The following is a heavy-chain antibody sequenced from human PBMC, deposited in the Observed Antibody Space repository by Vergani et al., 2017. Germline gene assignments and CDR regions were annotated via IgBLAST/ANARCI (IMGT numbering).Heavy chain of an antibody. J-gene: IGHJ4*02. CDR3: ARAYGDYLKTIDY. Sequence: QVQLQQWGAGLLKPSETLSLTCAVYGGSFSGYYWSWIRQPPGKGLEWIVEINHSGSTNYNPSLKSRVSISVDMSKSQFSLNLSSVTAADTAVYYCARAYGDYLKTIDYWGQGTLVTVSS. CDR2: INHSGST. V-gene: IGHV4-34*01. CDR1: GGSFSGYY. D-gene: IGHD4-17*01.